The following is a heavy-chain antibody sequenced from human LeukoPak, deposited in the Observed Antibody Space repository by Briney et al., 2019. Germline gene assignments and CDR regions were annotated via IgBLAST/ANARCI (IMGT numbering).Heavy chain of an antibody. D-gene: IGHD6-19*01. CDR3: ARGSSGFDY. CDR2: ISGSGGST. V-gene: IGHV3-23*01. CDR1: GFTFSSYG. J-gene: IGHJ4*02. Sequence: GGSLRLSCAASGFTFSSYGMSWVRQAPGKGLEWVSAISGSGGSTYYADSVKGRFTISRDNSKNSLYLQMNSLRAEDTAVYYCARGSSGFDYWGQGTLVTVSS.